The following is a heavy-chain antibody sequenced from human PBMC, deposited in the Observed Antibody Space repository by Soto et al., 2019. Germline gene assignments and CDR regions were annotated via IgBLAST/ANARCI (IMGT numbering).Heavy chain of an antibody. CDR3: ATGQVVAAHH. CDR1: GGSISSGGYS. J-gene: IGHJ5*02. V-gene: IGHV4-30-2*01. Sequence: QLQLQESGSGLVKPSQTLSLTCAVSGGSISSGGYSWSWIRQPPGKGLEGIGYIYHSGSTYYNPSLKSRVTTSVDRSKNQFSLKLSSVTAADPAVYYCATGQVVAAHHWGQGTLVTVSS. CDR2: IYHSGST. D-gene: IGHD2-15*01.